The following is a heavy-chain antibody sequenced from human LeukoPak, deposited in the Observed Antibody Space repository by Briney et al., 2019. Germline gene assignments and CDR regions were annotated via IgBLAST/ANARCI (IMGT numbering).Heavy chain of an antibody. Sequence: GGSLRLSCAASGFTFSNYPIHWVRQPPGKGLEWVAVISYDGSNKYYADSVKGRFTISRDNSKNTLYLQMNSLRAEDTAVYYCARGRGRSRNYYGSGRHASWYFDLWGRGTLVTVSS. CDR2: ISYDGSNK. V-gene: IGHV3-30-3*01. CDR1: GFTFSNYP. CDR3: ARGRGRSRNYYGSGRHASWYFDL. J-gene: IGHJ2*01. D-gene: IGHD3-10*01.